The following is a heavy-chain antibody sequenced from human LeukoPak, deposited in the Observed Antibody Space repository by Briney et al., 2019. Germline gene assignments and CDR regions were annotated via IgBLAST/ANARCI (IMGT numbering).Heavy chain of an antibody. CDR1: GFSFSSYG. D-gene: IGHD5-12*01. CDR2: IRSDGSNK. V-gene: IGHV3-30*02. J-gene: IGHJ4*02. CDR3: ASQDRGGYDGPVDY. Sequence: GGSLRLSCAGSGFSFSSYGMHWVRQAPGKGLEWMAFIRSDGSNKYYADSVKGRFTISRDNSKNTLYLQMSSLRAEDTAIYYCASQDRGGYDGPVDYWGQGTLVTVSS.